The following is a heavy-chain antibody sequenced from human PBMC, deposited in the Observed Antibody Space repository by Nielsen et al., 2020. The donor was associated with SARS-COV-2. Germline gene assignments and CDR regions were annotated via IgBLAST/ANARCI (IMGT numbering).Heavy chain of an antibody. V-gene: IGHV6-1*01. CDR1: GDSVSSSSAA. CDR3: ARARGAYGDYYYYTDV. J-gene: IGHJ6*03. Sequence: SQTLSLTCAISGDSVSSSSAAWNWLRQSPSRGLEWLGRTYYRSKWYNDYAVSVKSRITINPDTSKNQFSPHLNSVTPEDTAVYYCARARGAYGDYYYYTDVWGKGTTVTVSS. D-gene: IGHD4-17*01. CDR2: TYYRSKWYN.